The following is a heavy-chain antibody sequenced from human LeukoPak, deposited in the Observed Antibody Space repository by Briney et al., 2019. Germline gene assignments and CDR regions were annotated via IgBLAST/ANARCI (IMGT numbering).Heavy chain of an antibody. D-gene: IGHD2-15*01. J-gene: IGHJ4*02. V-gene: IGHV3-21*01. CDR1: GFTFSSYS. CDR3: ARLGLGYCSGGTCFSDY. Sequence: GGSLRLSCTASGFTFSSYSMNWVRQAPGRGLEWLSSISTSSGYIYYADSVKGRFTISRDNAKNSLYLQMSSLRAEDTAVYYCARLGLGYCSGGTCFSDYWGQGTLVTVSS. CDR2: ISTSSGYI.